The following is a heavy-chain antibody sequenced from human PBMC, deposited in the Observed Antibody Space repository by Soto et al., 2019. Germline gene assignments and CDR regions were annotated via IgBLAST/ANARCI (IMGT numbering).Heavy chain of an antibody. CDR1: GFTFGDYA. CDR2: IRSKAYGGTT. V-gene: IGHV3-49*03. Sequence: EVQLVESGGGLVQPGRSLRLSCTASGFTFGDYAMSWFRQAPGKGLEWVGFIRSKAYGGTTEYAASVKGRFTISRDDSKSIAYLQMNSLKTEDTAVYYCTRRSYYDFWSAPLGYYYYMDVWGKGTTVTVSS. J-gene: IGHJ6*03. D-gene: IGHD3-3*01. CDR3: TRRSYYDFWSAPLGYYYYMDV.